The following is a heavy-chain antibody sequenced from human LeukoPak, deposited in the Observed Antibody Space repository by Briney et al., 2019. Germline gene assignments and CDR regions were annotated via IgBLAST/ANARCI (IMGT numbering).Heavy chain of an antibody. CDR1: GFTFSSYA. D-gene: IGHD3-22*01. CDR3: ARGDVYDSSGYPLDY. CDR2: ISSSSSYI. J-gene: IGHJ4*02. V-gene: IGHV3-21*01. Sequence: GGSLRLSCAASGFTFSSYAMSWVRQAPGKGLEWVSSISSSSSYIYYADSVKGRFTISRDNAKNSLYLQMNSLRAEDTAVYYCARGDVYDSSGYPLDYWGQGTLVTVSS.